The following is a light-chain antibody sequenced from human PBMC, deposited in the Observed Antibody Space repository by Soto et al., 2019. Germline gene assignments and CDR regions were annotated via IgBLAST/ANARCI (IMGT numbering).Light chain of an antibody. CDR3: QQSYTTPWT. Sequence: IQMTQSPSSLSASVGDRVTINCRASQSISINLNWYQQKPGKAPKVLIYGASSLQSGVPLRFSGSGSGTDFTLAISSLQPEDSATYYCQQSYTTPWTFGQGTKVDIK. CDR2: GAS. V-gene: IGKV1-39*01. CDR1: QSISIN. J-gene: IGKJ1*01.